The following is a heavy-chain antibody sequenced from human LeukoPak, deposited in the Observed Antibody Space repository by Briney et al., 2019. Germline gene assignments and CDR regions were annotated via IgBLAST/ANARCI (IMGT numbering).Heavy chain of an antibody. D-gene: IGHD6-13*01. CDR1: GGSISSYY. Sequence: SETLSLTCTISGGSISSYYWSWIRQPPGKGLEWIGYIYYTGSTNYNPSLKSRVTMSVDTSKNQFSLKLSSVTAADTAVYYCARDSGIAAAGSWFDPWGQGTLVTVSS. CDR3: ARDSGIAAAGSWFDP. V-gene: IGHV4-59*12. J-gene: IGHJ5*02. CDR2: IYYTGST.